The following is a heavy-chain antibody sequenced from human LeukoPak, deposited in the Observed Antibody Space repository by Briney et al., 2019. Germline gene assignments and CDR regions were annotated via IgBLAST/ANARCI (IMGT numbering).Heavy chain of an antibody. CDR2: IYTSGST. CDR3: ARDRIAARSFDY. D-gene: IGHD6-6*01. CDR1: GGSISSGSYY. Sequence: PSETLSLTCTVSGGSISSGSYYWSWIRQPAGKGLEWIGRIYTSGSTNYNPSLKSRVTISVDTSKNQFSLKLSSVTAADTAVYYCARDRIAARSFDYWGQGTLVTVSS. J-gene: IGHJ4*02. V-gene: IGHV4-61*02.